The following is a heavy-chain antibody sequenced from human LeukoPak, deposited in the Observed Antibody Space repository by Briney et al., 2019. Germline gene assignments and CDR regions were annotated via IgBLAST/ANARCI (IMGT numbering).Heavy chain of an antibody. CDR1: GFTFDDYA. V-gene: IGHV3-9*01. Sequence: GRSLRLSCAASGFTFDDYAMHWVRQAPGKGLEWVSGISWNSGSIGYADSVKGRFTISRDNAKNSLYLQMNSLRAEDTALYYCAKGPAVAGHFDYWGQGTLVTVSS. J-gene: IGHJ4*02. CDR2: ISWNSGSI. CDR3: AKGPAVAGHFDY. D-gene: IGHD6-19*01.